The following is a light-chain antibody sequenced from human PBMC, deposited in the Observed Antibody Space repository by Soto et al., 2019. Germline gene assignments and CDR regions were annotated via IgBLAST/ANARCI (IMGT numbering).Light chain of an antibody. CDR3: EQFALSTT. V-gene: IGKV1-5*01. Sequence: IPMTKSPATLSASVGAIVTITCRASHNIERWMAWYQQKPGKAPSLLIFDASTLHSGVPSRFSGSGSGTDFTLTIISLQPDDFATYYCEQFALSTTFAEGTKVDIK. CDR1: HNIERW. J-gene: IGKJ1*01. CDR2: DAS.